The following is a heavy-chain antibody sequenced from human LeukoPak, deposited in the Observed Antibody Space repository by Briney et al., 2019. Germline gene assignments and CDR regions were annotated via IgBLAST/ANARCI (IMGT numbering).Heavy chain of an antibody. J-gene: IGHJ5*02. CDR1: GFTVSNNY. CDR3: ARGPDSGSYYAWFDP. CDR2: INHSGSP. Sequence: GSLRLSCAASGFTVSNNYMSWIRQPPGKGLEWIGEINHSGSPNYNPSLKSRVTISVDTSKNQVSLKLNSVTAADTAVYYCARGPDSGSYYAWFDPWGQGTLVTVSS. D-gene: IGHD3-10*01. V-gene: IGHV4-34*01.